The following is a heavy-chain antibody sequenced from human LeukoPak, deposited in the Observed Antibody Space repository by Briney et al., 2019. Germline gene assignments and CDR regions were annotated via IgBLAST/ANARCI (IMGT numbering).Heavy chain of an antibody. CDR2: MNPNSGNT. CDR3: ARVSLSGWYVY. J-gene: IGHJ4*02. D-gene: IGHD6-19*01. CDR1: GYTFTSYD. V-gene: IGHV1-8*03. Sequence: ASVKVSCKASGYTFTSYDINWVLQATGQGLEWMGWMNPNSGNTGYAQKFQGRVTITRNTSISTAYMELSSLRSEDTAVYYCARVSLSGWYVYWGQGTLVTVSS.